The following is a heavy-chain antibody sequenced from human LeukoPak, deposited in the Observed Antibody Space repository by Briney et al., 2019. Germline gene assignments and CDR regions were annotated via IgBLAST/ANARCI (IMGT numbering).Heavy chain of an antibody. D-gene: IGHD6-13*01. Sequence: GGSLRLSCAASGFIFSGSGMHWVRQAPGKGLEWVSAISGSANTYYTDSVRGRFTISRDNSKNTLYLQMNSLRAEDTAVYYCARGRLAGYSSSSDFDFWGQGTLVTVSS. CDR2: ISGSANT. J-gene: IGHJ4*02. V-gene: IGHV3-23*01. CDR1: GFIFSGSG. CDR3: ARGRLAGYSSSSDFDF.